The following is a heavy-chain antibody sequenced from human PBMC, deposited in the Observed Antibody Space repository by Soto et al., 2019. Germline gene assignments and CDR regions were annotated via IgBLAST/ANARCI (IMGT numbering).Heavy chain of an antibody. CDR2: ISGSGGMT. CDR3: AKDFRFVEKAPHDYYCDSMDA. Sequence: PGESLRLSCPASAGPFSGYASSWLRHAQGKGLEWVSAISGSGGMTYYAESVKGRFTISRDNSKNTLYLQMNSLRAEDTAVYYCAKDFRFVEKAPHDYYCDSMDAWGQATTVTVS. V-gene: IGHV3-23*01. D-gene: IGHD3-3*01. CDR1: AGPFSGYA. J-gene: IGHJ6*02.